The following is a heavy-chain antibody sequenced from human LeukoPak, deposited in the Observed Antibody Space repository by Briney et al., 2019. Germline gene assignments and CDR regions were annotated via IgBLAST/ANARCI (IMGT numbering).Heavy chain of an antibody. D-gene: IGHD4-11*01. CDR1: GFTFDDYG. CDR2: TNWNGGST. J-gene: IGHJ4*02. CDR3: ARNGIYSDYVTD. V-gene: IGHV3-20*04. Sequence: GGSLRLSCAASGFTFDDYGMSWVRQAPGKGLEWVSGTNWNGGSTGYADSVKGRFTISRDNAKNSLYLQMNSLRAEDTALYYCARNGIYSDYVTDWGQGTLVTVSS.